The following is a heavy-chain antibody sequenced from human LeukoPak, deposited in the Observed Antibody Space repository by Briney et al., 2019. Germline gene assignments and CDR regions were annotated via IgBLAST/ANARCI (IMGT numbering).Heavy chain of an antibody. V-gene: IGHV4-59*01. Sequence: SETLSLTCTVSGGSISSYYWSWIRQPPGKGLGWIGYIYYSGSTNYNPSLKSRVTISVDTSKNQFSLKLSSVTAADTAVYYCARDGYSGYDYWGQGTLVTVSS. CDR3: ARDGYSGYDY. J-gene: IGHJ4*02. D-gene: IGHD5-12*01. CDR1: GGSISSYY. CDR2: IYYSGST.